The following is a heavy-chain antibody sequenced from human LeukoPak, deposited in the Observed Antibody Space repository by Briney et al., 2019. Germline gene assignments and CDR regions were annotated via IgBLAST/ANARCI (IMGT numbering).Heavy chain of an antibody. Sequence: ASVKVSCKAAGYTFTNYGISWVRQAPGQGLEWMGWISAYNGNTNYAQKLQGRVTMTTDTSTSTAYMELRSLRSDDTAVYYCARSQYYDILTGYYRTLGFDYWGQGTLVTVSS. V-gene: IGHV1-18*01. CDR3: ARSQYYDILTGYYRTLGFDY. D-gene: IGHD3-9*01. CDR1: GYTFTNYG. J-gene: IGHJ4*02. CDR2: ISAYNGNT.